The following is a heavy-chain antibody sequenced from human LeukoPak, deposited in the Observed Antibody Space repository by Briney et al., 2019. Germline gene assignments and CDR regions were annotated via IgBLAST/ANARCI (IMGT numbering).Heavy chain of an antibody. CDR2: ISGSGGST. CDR3: ARDEGSGSYGYYFDY. J-gene: IGHJ4*02. CDR1: GFTFSSYA. D-gene: IGHD1-26*01. Sequence: GGSLRLSCAASGFTFSSYAMSWVRQAPGKGLERVSVISGSGGSTYYADSVKGRFTISRDNSKNTLYLQMKTLRAEDTAFYYCARDEGSGSYGYYFDYWGQGALVTVSS. V-gene: IGHV3-23*01.